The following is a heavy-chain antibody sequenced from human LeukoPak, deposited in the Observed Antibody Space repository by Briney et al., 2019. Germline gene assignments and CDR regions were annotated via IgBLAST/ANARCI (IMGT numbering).Heavy chain of an antibody. CDR1: GFTSSTYT. CDR3: AREERDGYNYYWYFDL. V-gene: IGHV3-21*01. J-gene: IGHJ2*01. D-gene: IGHD5-24*01. CDR2: ISGSGLYI. Sequence: GGSLRLSCEVSGFTSSTYTMNWVRQAPGKGLEWVSSISGSGLYIYYADSVKGRFTISRDNAKNSLYLQMSSLRAEDTAVYYCAREERDGYNYYWYFDLWGRGTLVTVSS.